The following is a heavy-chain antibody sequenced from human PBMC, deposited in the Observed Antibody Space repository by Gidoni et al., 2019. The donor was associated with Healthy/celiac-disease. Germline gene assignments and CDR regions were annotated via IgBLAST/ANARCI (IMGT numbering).Heavy chain of an antibody. Sequence: EVQLVESGVGLVKPGVSLRLSCAASGFTLLNSWLSWVRQAPGKGLEWVGRIKSKTDGGTTDYAAPVKGRFTISRDDSKNTLYLQMNSLKTEDTAVYYCTTDYDYVWGSYRYTRGYYYYGMDVWGQGTTVTVSS. J-gene: IGHJ6*02. CDR2: IKSKTDGGTT. CDR3: TTDYDYVWGSYRYTRGYYYYGMDV. V-gene: IGHV3-15*01. D-gene: IGHD3-16*02. CDR1: GFTLLNSW.